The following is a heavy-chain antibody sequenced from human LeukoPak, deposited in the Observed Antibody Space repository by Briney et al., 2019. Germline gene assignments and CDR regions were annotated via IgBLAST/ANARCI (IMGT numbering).Heavy chain of an antibody. D-gene: IGHD3-10*01. CDR2: NHYTWST. Sequence: SETLSLTCTLFGGSISTYYWTWIRPPPGKGLEWIGYNHYTWSTNHNPSLKRRVTMSVDTSKNQFSLKLSSVTAADTAVYYCARGRSGGDWFDSWGQGTLVTVSS. V-gene: IGHV4-59*01. CDR1: GGSISTYY. J-gene: IGHJ5*01. CDR3: ARGRSGGDWFDS.